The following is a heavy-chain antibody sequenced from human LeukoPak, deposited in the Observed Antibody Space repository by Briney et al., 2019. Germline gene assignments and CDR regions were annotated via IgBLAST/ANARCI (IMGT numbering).Heavy chain of an antibody. Sequence: GGSLRLFCAASGFTLSNYDMNWVRQAPGKGLEWVSSISTSSRYIYYKDSVRGRFTISRDDAKNSLYLEMNSLRAEDTAVYYCARADCSSSTCYLRRSWFDPWGQGTLATVSS. CDR2: ISTSSRYI. V-gene: IGHV3-21*01. J-gene: IGHJ5*02. D-gene: IGHD2-2*01. CDR3: ARADCSSSTCYLRRSWFDP. CDR1: GFTLSNYD.